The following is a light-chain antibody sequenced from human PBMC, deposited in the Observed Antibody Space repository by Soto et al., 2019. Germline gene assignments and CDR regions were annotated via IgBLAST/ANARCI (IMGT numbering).Light chain of an antibody. CDR3: KQYNHWPPYT. CDR2: DAS. Sequence: EIVMTQSPGTLSVSPGDRATLSCRASQPISSNLAWYQQKPDQAPRLLIFDASTSVTGIPARFSGGGSGTEFTRTISSLQSEDSAVYYCKQYNHWPPYTFGQGTKLKI. J-gene: IGKJ2*01. CDR1: QPISSN. V-gene: IGKV3-15*01.